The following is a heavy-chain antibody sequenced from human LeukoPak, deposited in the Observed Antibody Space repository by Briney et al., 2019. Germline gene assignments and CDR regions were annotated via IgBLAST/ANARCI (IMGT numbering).Heavy chain of an antibody. Sequence: GGSLRLSCAASGFTFSSYGMHWVRQAPGKGLEWVAVISYDGSNKYYADSVKGRFTISRDNSKNTLYLQMNSLRAEDTAVYYCAKGSGDGYNYGYWGQGTLVTASS. J-gene: IGHJ4*02. D-gene: IGHD5-24*01. CDR1: GFTFSSYG. V-gene: IGHV3-30*18. CDR3: AKGSGDGYNYGY. CDR2: ISYDGSNK.